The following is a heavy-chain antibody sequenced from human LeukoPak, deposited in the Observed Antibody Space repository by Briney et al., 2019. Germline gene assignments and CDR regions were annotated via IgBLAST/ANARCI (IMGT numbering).Heavy chain of an antibody. D-gene: IGHD2-2*01. J-gene: IGHJ6*03. CDR2: INHSGST. CDR3: ARGQDIVVVPAATYYMDV. Sequence: PSETLSLTCTVSGGSISSSSYYWGWIRQPPGKGLEWIGEINHSGSTNYNPSLKSRVAISVDMSKNQFSLKLSSVTAADTAVYYCARGQDIVVVPAATYYMDVWGKGTTVTVSS. V-gene: IGHV4-39*07. CDR1: GGSISSSSYY.